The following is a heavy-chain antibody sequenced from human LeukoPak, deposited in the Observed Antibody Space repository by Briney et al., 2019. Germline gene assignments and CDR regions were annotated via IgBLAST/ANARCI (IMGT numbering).Heavy chain of an antibody. D-gene: IGHD1-26*01. J-gene: IGHJ4*02. CDR3: ARHGFQWELPN. CDR1: GDSISTYY. Sequence: SETLSLTCTVSGDSISTYYWSWIRQPPGKGLVWIGFIYISGTTSYNPSLKSRVTISVDTSKNQFSLNLSSVTAADTAVYYCARHGFQWELPNWGQGTLVTVSS. V-gene: IGHV4-4*09. CDR2: IYISGTT.